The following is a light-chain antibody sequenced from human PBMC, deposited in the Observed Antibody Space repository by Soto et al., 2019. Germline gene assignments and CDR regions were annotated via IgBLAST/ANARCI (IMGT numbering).Light chain of an antibody. V-gene: IGKV2-28*01. CDR3: MQALQTPYT. CDR1: QSLLNSNAYNY. CDR2: LGS. Sequence: DIVMTQSPITLPVTPGEPASISCRSSQSLLNSNAYNYLDWYLQKPGQSPQLLIYLGSNRASGVPDRFSGSGSGTDFTLKISRVEADDVGIYYCMQALQTPYTFGQGTKLEIK. J-gene: IGKJ2*01.